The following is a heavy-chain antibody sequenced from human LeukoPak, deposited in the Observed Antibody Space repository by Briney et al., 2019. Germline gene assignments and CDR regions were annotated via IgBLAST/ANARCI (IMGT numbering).Heavy chain of an antibody. CDR3: ARWLQSEGYFDY. CDR2: MYYSGST. J-gene: IGHJ4*02. CDR1: GGSISSSRYY. D-gene: IGHD5-24*01. Sequence: PSETLSLTCTVSGGSISSSRYYWGWVRQPPGKGLEWIGSMYYSGSTYYKPSLKSRDTISVDTSKNQFSLKLSSVTAADTAVYYCARWLQSEGYFDYWGQGTLVTVSS. V-gene: IGHV4-39*01.